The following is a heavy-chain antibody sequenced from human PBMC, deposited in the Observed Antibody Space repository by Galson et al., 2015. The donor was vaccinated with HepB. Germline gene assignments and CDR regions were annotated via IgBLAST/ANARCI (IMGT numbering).Heavy chain of an antibody. CDR2: ISWNSGSI. V-gene: IGHV3-9*01. D-gene: IGHD6-6*01. CDR1: GFAFDDYA. Sequence: SLRLSCAASGFAFDDYAMHWVRQAPGKGLEWVSGISWNSGSIGYADSVKGRFTISRDNAKNSLYLQMNSLRAEDTALYYCAKARYSSSPRTDFDYWGQGTLVTVSS. CDR3: AKARYSSSPRTDFDY. J-gene: IGHJ4*02.